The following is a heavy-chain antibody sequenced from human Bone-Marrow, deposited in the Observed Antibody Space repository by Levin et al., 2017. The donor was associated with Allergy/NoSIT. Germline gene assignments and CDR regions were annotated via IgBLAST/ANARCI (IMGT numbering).Heavy chain of an antibody. CDR3: ASQPRTTPTTYFDY. D-gene: IGHD5-12*01. CDR1: GGSVSSSSYY. Sequence: ASETLSLTCTVSGGSVSSSSYYWGWIRQPPGRGLEWIGNICYSGSTYSNTSLKSRVSISVDASKNQFSLKLSSVTAADTAVYYCASQPRTTPTTYFDYWGQGILVTVSS. V-gene: IGHV4-39*01. J-gene: IGHJ4*02. CDR2: ICYSGST.